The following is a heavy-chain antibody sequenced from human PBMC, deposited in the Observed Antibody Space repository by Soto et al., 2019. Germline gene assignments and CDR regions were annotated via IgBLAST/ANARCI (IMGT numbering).Heavy chain of an antibody. CDR3: ARKTVRRDGYNLNLFDY. V-gene: IGHV1-69*13. D-gene: IGHD5-12*01. CDR2: IIPIFGTA. J-gene: IGHJ4*02. CDR1: GGTFSSYA. Sequence: SVKFSCKASGGTFSSYAISWVRQAPGQGLEWMGGIIPIFGTANYAQKFQGRVTITADESTSTAYMELSSLRSEDTAVYYCARKTVRRDGYNLNLFDYWGQGTLVTVSS.